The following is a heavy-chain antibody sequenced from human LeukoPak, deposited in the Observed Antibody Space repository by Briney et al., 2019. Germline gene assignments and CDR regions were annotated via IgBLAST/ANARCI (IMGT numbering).Heavy chain of an antibody. D-gene: IGHD2-15*01. CDR2: INPSGGST. CDR3: ARGHPLGYCSGGSCYGIDY. J-gene: IGHJ4*02. V-gene: IGHV1-46*01. CDR1: GYTFTSYY. Sequence: GASVKVSCKASGYTFTSYYMHWVRQAPGQGLEWMGIINPSGGSTSYAQKFQGRVTMTRDTSTSTVYMELSSLRSEDTAVYYCARGHPLGYCSGGSCYGIDYWGQGTLVTVCS.